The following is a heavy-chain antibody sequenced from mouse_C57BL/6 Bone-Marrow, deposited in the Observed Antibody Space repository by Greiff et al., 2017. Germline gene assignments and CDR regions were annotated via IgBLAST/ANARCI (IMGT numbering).Heavy chain of an antibody. CDR2: IYPRSGNT. J-gene: IGHJ1*03. CDR3: ASGGLYWYVDV. CDR1: GYTFTSYG. V-gene: IGHV1-81*01. Sequence: QVQLKESGAELARPGASVKLSCKASGYTFTSYGISWVKQRTGQGLEWIGEIYPRSGNTYYNEKFKGKATLTADKSSSTAYMELRSLTSEGSAVYFWASGGLYWYVDVWGTGTPVTVSS.